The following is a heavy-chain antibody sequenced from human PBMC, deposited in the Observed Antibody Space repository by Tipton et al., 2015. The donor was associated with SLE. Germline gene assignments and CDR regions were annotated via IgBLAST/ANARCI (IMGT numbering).Heavy chain of an antibody. CDR3: ARDLTGDLDY. D-gene: IGHD1-20*01. CDR2: IKQDGSEK. J-gene: IGHJ4*01. V-gene: IGHV3-7*01. Sequence: GSLRLSCVASGFSFSSYWMTWVRQAPGKGLEWVAHIKQDGSEKYYVDSVEGRFTISRDNAKNSLYLQMNSLRAEDTAVYYCARDLTGDLDYWGHGTLVTVSS. CDR1: GFSFSSYW.